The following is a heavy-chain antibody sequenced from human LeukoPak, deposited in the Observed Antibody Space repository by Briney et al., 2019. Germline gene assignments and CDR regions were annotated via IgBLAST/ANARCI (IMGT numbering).Heavy chain of an antibody. CDR3: ARRYCSSTSCYFKSPHPFDN. D-gene: IGHD2-2*01. J-gene: IGHJ4*02. V-gene: IGHV4-59*08. Sequence: SSTLSLTCTVIGRSIIRYYWSSIRQPPGKGLEWVGLTYYIGITNYIPSLTSRVTISVATSKTQFSPKLTSVTAADTAVYYWARRYCSSTSCYFKSPHPFDNWGQETLGTVSS. CDR1: GRSIIRYY. CDR2: TYYIGIT.